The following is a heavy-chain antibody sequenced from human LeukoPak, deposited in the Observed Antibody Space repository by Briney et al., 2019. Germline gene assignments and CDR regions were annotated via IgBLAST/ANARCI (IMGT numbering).Heavy chain of an antibody. CDR1: GHTFTAFY. CDR2: INPLSGST. J-gene: IGHJ3*01. CDR3: AADPQRAYYDSSGEDAFDV. V-gene: IGHV1-2*02. D-gene: IGHD3-22*01. Sequence: GASVTVSCTASGHTFTAFYMNWVRQVPGQGLEWMGWINPLSGSTKYPQNFQGRVTMTRDTSISTAYMELNSLTSDDTAVYYCAADPQRAYYDSSGEDAFDVWGQGTLVIVS.